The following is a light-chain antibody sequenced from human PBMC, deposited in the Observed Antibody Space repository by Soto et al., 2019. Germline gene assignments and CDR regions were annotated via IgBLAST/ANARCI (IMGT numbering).Light chain of an antibody. Sequence: DIVMTQSPDSLAVSLGERATINCKSSQSVLYSSNNKNYLAWYQQKPGQPPKPLIYWASSRESGVPDRFSGSGPGTDFTLTISSLQAEDVAVYYCQQYYSTPWTFGQGTKVEIK. V-gene: IGKV4-1*01. CDR1: QSVLYSSNNKNY. CDR3: QQYYSTPWT. J-gene: IGKJ1*01. CDR2: WAS.